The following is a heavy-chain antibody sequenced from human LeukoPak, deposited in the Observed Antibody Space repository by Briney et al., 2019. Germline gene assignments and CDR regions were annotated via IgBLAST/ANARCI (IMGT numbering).Heavy chain of an antibody. CDR1: GGTFSSYA. CDR2: IIPIFGTA. V-gene: IGHV1-69*13. J-gene: IGHJ4*02. CDR3: ARARCGGDRYSIHWGFYFDY. D-gene: IGHD2-21*01. Sequence: GASVKVSCKASGGTFSSYAISWVRQAPGQGLEWMGGIIPIFGTANYAQKFQGRVTITADESTSTAYMELSSLRSEDTAVYYCARARCGGDRYSIHWGFYFDYWGQGTLVTVSS.